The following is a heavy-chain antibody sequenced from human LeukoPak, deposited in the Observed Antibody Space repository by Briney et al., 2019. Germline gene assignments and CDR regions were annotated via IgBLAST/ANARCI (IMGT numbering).Heavy chain of an antibody. J-gene: IGHJ5*02. D-gene: IGHD7-27*01. CDR3: ARGHWGLDR. CDR2: IKQDGSEK. CDR1: GFTFSSFW. Sequence: GGSLRLSCAASGFTFSSFWMSWVRQAPGKGLEWVAYIKQDGSEKDYVDSVKGRFTISRDNAKNSLYLQMNSLRAEDTALYYCARGHWGLDRWGQGTLVTVSS. V-gene: IGHV3-7*05.